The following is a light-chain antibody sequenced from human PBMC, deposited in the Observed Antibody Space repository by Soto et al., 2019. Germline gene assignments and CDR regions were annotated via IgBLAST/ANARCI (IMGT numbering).Light chain of an antibody. J-gene: IGKJ2*01. Sequence: EIVWTQSPGTVSLSPGERATLSCRASQSVSSRNLAWDRQKPGQAPSLLVFGASNRAPGIPDRFSGTGSGTDFNLTISRLEAEDCAVYYCLQYGDSPLAYTFGQGTKLDIK. CDR3: LQYGDSPLAYT. CDR2: GAS. V-gene: IGKV3-20*01. CDR1: QSVSSRN.